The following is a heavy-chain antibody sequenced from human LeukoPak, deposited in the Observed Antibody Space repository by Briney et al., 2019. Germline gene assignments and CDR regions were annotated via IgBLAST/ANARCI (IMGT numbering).Heavy chain of an antibody. CDR3: ARVLPAGNCFDD. CDR1: GLSVTSNY. D-gene: IGHD4-23*01. Sequence: GGSLRLSCAASGLSVTSNYMSWVRQAPGKGLEWVSVIYSGGSTYYADSVTGRFTISRDNSKNTLYLQMNSLRAEGTAVYYCARVLPAGNCFDDWGQGILVTVSS. CDR2: IYSGGST. V-gene: IGHV3-53*01. J-gene: IGHJ4*02.